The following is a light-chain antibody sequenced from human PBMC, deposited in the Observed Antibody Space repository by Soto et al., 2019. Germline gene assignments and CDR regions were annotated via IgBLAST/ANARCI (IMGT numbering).Light chain of an antibody. J-gene: IGLJ1*01. V-gene: IGLV2-14*01. Sequence: QSALTQPASVSGSPGQSITISCTGASSDVGGYNYVSWYQQRPDEAPKLMIYDVNNRPSGVSNRFSGSKSGNTASLTISGLQAEDEADYYCSSYTRSITYVFGTGTKLTVL. CDR3: SSYTRSITYV. CDR1: SSDVGGYNY. CDR2: DVN.